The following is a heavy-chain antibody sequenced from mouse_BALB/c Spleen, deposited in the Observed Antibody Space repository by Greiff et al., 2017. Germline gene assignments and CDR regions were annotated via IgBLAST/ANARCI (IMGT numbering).Heavy chain of an antibody. D-gene: IGHD2-14*01. J-gene: IGHJ3*01. CDR1: GYNFTSYW. V-gene: IGHV1-55*01. Sequence: QVQLQQPGAELVKPGTSVKLSCKASGYNFTSYWINWVKLRPGQGLEWIGDIYPGSGSTNYNEKFKSKATLTVDTSSSTAYMQLSSLASEDSALYYCANRAWFAYWGQGTLVTVSA. CDR3: ANRAWFAY. CDR2: IYPGSGST.